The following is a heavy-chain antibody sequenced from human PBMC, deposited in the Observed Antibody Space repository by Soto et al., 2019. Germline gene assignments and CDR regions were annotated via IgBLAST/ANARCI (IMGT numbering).Heavy chain of an antibody. D-gene: IGHD2-2*01. J-gene: IGHJ4*02. CDR3: ARAPPRAPPAMAYFDF. V-gene: IGHV3-7*05. CDR1: GFTFSTYW. CDR2: IKQDGSEK. Sequence: GRSLRLSCAASGFTFSTYWMSWVRQAPGKGLEWVANIKQDGSEKYYVDSVKGRFTISRDNAKNSLYLQMNSLRAEDTAVYYCARAPPRAPPAMAYFDFLGQGTLVTVSS.